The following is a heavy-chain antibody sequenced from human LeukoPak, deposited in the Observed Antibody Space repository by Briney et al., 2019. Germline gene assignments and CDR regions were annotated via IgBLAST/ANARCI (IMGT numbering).Heavy chain of an antibody. Sequence: GGSLRLSCAASGFTFSSYAMHWVRQAPGKGLEWVAVISYDGSNKYYADSAKGRFTISRDNSKNTLYLQMNSLRAEDTAVYYCARRRYSGSYPFQHWGQGTLVTVSS. D-gene: IGHD1-26*01. CDR1: GFTFSSYA. J-gene: IGHJ1*01. V-gene: IGHV3-30-3*01. CDR3: ARRRYSGSYPFQH. CDR2: ISYDGSNK.